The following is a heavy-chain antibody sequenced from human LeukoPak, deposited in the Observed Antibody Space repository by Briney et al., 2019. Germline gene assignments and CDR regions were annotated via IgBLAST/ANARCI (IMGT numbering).Heavy chain of an antibody. D-gene: IGHD3-16*02. CDR1: GFTFSSYS. Sequence: GGSLRLSCAASGFTFSSYSMNWVRQAPGKGLEWVSSISSSSSYIYYADSVKGRFTISRDNTKNSLYLQMNSLRAEDTAVYYCATGGDYVWGSYRYTHYWGQGTLVTVSS. V-gene: IGHV3-21*01. J-gene: IGHJ4*02. CDR2: ISSSSSYI. CDR3: ATGGDYVWGSYRYTHY.